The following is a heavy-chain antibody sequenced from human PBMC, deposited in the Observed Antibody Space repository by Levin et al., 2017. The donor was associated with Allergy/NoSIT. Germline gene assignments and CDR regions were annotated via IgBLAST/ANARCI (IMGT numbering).Heavy chain of an antibody. V-gene: IGHV1-18*01. CDR3: ARDRGVIVIPATSDLDY. J-gene: IGHJ4*02. CDR1: GYTFTSLG. Sequence: ASVKVSCKASGYTFTSLGISWVRQAPGQGLEWMGWISGYNGNAHYAQKFQGRVTVTADTSTSTAYMELRSPRSDDTAVYYCARDRGVIVIPATSDLDYWGQGTLVTVSS. CDR2: ISGYNGNA. D-gene: IGHD2-2*01.